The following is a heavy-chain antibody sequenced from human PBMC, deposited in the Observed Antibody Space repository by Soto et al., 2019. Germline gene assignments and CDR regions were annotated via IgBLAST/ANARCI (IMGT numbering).Heavy chain of an antibody. D-gene: IGHD1-1*01. CDR1: GDSITSSNW. CDR2: IYHSGAT. V-gene: IGHV4-4*02. CDR3: ARDLGTGTDY. J-gene: IGHJ4*02. Sequence: QVQLQESGPGLVKPSGTLSLTCAVSGDSITSSNWWSWVRQAPGKGLEWIGEIYHSGATTYNPSLKSRATISVAPSNHHFSPELTSVPAADPAVYFCARDLGTGTDYWGRGTLVTVAS.